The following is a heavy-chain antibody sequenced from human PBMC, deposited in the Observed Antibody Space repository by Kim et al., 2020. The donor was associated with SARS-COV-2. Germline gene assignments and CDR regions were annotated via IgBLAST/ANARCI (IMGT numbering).Heavy chain of an antibody. V-gene: IGHV3-30*18. CDR2: ISYDGSNK. D-gene: IGHD3-22*01. CDR3: AKELTYSSGYYCAFDI. J-gene: IGHJ3*02. CDR1: GFTFSSYG. Sequence: GGSLRLSCAASGFTFSSYGMHWVRQAPGKGLEWVAVISYDGSNKYYADSVKGRFTISRDNSKNTLYLQMNSLRAEDTAVYYCAKELTYSSGYYCAFDIWGQGTMVTVSS.